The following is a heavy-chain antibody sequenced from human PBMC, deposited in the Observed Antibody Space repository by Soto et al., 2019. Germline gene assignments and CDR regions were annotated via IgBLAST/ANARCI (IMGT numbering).Heavy chain of an antibody. CDR3: AKVNSSVYSYYYYYMDV. Sequence: GGSLRLSCAASGFTFSSYAMRWVHQPPRKRQNGRAARRGRGEITDYAESVKKKYTIYRDNSKNTLYLQMNSLRAEDTAVYYCAKVNSSVYSYYYYYMDVWGKGTTVTVSS. J-gene: IGHJ6*03. CDR2: RRGRGEIT. V-gene: IGHV3-23*01. D-gene: IGHD2-15*01. CDR1: GFTFSSYA.